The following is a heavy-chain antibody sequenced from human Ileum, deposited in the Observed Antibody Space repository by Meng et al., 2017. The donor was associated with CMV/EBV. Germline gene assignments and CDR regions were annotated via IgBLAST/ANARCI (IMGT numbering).Heavy chain of an antibody. J-gene: IGHJ4*02. CDR3: ARAEADTGNFEY. CDR2: ISSSGSI. CDR1: DGSISYYY. D-gene: IGHD6-19*01. V-gene: IGHV4-4*07. Sequence: QVPLQAPGPGLVKPSGTLSLTCTVTDGSISYYYWSWIRQSADKGLEWIGRISSSGSINYNPSLESRLTLSVDTSKKQLSLKLSSVTAADTAVYYCARAEADTGNFEYWGQGTLVTVSS.